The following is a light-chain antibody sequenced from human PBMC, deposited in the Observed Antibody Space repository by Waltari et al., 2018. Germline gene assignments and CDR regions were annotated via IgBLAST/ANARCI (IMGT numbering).Light chain of an antibody. J-gene: IGKJ5*01. CDR1: QSIRNY. CDR3: QQSYSTLVT. CDR2: GAS. V-gene: IGKV1-39*01. Sequence: DIQMTQSPSALSASVGDRETITCRASQSIRNYLNWYQQKPGKPPKVLIYGASSLQSGVPSRFSGSGSGTDFTLIINNLQPEDFAVYYCQQSYSTLVTFGQGTRLEIK.